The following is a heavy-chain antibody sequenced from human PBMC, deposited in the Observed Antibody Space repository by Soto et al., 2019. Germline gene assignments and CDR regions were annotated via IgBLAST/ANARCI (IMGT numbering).Heavy chain of an antibody. J-gene: IGHJ6*02. V-gene: IGHV5-51*01. CDR3: ARTSSIAARNHHGMDV. D-gene: IGHD6-6*01. CDR2: IYPGDSDT. Sequence: GESLKISCKGSGYSFTSYWIGWVRQMPGKGLEWMGIIYPGDSDTRYGPSFQGQVTISADKSISTAYLQWSSLKASDTAMYYCARTSSIAARNHHGMDVWGQGTTVTVSS. CDR1: GYSFTSYW.